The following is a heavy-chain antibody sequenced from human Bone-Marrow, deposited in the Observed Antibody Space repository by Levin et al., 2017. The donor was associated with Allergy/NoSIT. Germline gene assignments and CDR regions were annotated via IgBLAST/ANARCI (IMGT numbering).Heavy chain of an antibody. Sequence: GGSLRLSCKASGCTFTNYYIHWVRQAPGQGLEWMGGINPTGGGTNYAQMFQGRVTMTRDTSTSTVYMELSSLRVEDTAVYYCARADINPQYSSTWYFDYWGQGTRVTVSS. CDR1: GCTFTNYY. CDR2: INPTGGGT. V-gene: IGHV1-46*01. D-gene: IGHD6-19*01. J-gene: IGHJ4*03. CDR3: ARADINPQYSSTWYFDY.